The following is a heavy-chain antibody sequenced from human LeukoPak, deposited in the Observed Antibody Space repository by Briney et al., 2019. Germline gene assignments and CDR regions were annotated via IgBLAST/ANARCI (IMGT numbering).Heavy chain of an antibody. CDR1: EFAFSSYN. D-gene: IGHD2-15*01. J-gene: IGHJ5*02. Sequence: GGSLRLSCAASEFAFSSYNMSGFRQAPGKGRQWFSSIISSGDFISYPDSLKGRFTISRDNARNSLYLQMNSLRAEDTAMYYCARSLKWYCSGGSCYSAPSTSDFNWFDPWGQGTLVTVSS. V-gene: IGHV3-21*01. CDR3: ARSLKWYCSGGSCYSAPSTSDFNWFDP. CDR2: IISSGDFI.